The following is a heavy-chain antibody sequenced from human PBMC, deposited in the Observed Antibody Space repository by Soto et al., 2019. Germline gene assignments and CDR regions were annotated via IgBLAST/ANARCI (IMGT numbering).Heavy chain of an antibody. J-gene: IGHJ5*02. Sequence: SETLSLTCAVYGGSFSGYYWSWIRQPPGKGLEWIGEINHSGSTNYNPSLKSRVTISVDTSKNQFSLKLSSVTAADTAVYYCARVSYGDYEDWFDPWGQGTLVTVAS. D-gene: IGHD4-17*01. CDR2: INHSGST. CDR1: GGSFSGYY. CDR3: ARVSYGDYEDWFDP. V-gene: IGHV4-34*01.